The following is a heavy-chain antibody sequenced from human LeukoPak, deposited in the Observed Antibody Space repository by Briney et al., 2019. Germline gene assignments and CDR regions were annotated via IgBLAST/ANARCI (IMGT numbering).Heavy chain of an antibody. V-gene: IGHV1-2*02. Sequence: GASVKVSCKASGYTFTGYYMHWVRQAPGQGLEWMGWINPNSGGTNYAQKFQGRVTMTRDTSISTAYMELSRLRSDDTAVYYCARERPRLVGDILTGYYRRCWFDPWGQGTLVTVSS. D-gene: IGHD3-9*01. J-gene: IGHJ5*02. CDR3: ARERPRLVGDILTGYYRRCWFDP. CDR1: GYTFTGYY. CDR2: INPNSGGT.